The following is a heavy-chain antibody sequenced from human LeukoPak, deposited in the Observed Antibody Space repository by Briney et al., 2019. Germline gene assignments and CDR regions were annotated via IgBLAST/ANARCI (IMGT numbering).Heavy chain of an antibody. Sequence: ASVEVSCKASGYTFTSYGISWVRQAPGQGLEWMGWISAYNGNTNHAQKLQGRVTMTTDTSTSTAYMELRSLRSDDTAVYYCARGLPAARPGGVFDPWGQGTLVTVSS. J-gene: IGHJ5*02. V-gene: IGHV1-18*01. CDR2: ISAYNGNT. CDR1: GYTFTSYG. D-gene: IGHD6-6*01. CDR3: ARGLPAARPGGVFDP.